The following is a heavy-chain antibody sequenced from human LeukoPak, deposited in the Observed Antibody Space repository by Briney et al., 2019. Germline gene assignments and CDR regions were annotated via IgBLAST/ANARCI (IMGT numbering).Heavy chain of an antibody. D-gene: IGHD3-3*01. CDR2: INPVDSDT. J-gene: IGHJ2*01. CDR3: ARQWSFDL. Sequence: PGESLKISCKGSGYTFTNYWIGWVRQLPGKGLEWMGIINPVDSDTRYSPSFQGQVTISADKSVSTAYLQWSSLKASDSAIYYCARQWSFDLWGRGTLVTVSS. CDR1: GYTFTNYW. V-gene: IGHV5-51*01.